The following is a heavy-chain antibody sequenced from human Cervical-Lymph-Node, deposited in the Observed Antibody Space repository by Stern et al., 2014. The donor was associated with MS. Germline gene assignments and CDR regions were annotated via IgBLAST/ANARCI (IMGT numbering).Heavy chain of an antibody. V-gene: IGHV1-3*01. Sequence: QVQLVQSGAEVKKPGASVKVSCKASGYIFTSYVIHWLRQAPGQRLEWMGWINVGNDNTKYSQKFQDRVTITRDTYASTAYMELSSLRSEDTAVYYCARILNPGIAVAGRIFDYWGQGTLVTVSS. J-gene: IGHJ4*02. CDR3: ARILNPGIAVAGRIFDY. CDR1: GYIFTSYV. D-gene: IGHD6-19*01. CDR2: INVGNDNT.